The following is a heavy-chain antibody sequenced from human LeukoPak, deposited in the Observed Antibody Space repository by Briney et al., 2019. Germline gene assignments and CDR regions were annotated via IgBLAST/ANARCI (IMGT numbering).Heavy chain of an antibody. CDR2: IIPILGIA. Sequence: ASVKLSCKASGGTFSSYTISWVRQAPGQGLEWMERIIPILGIANYAQKFQGRVTITADKSTSTAYMELSSLRSEDTAVYYCARALPGRITMIVVGGGAFDIWGQGTMVTVSS. CDR1: GGTFSSYT. D-gene: IGHD3-22*01. J-gene: IGHJ3*02. V-gene: IGHV1-69*02. CDR3: ARALPGRITMIVVGGGAFDI.